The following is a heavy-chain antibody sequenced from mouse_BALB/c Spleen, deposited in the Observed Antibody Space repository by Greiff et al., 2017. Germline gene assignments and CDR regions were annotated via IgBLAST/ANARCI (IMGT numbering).Heavy chain of an antibody. CDR1: GYTFTSYN. CDR2: IYPGNGDT. V-gene: IGHV1-12*01. J-gene: IGHJ2*01. Sequence: QSGAELVKPGASVKMSCKASGYTFTSYNMHWVKQTPGQGLEWIGAIYPGNGDTSYNQKFKGKATLTADKSSSTAYMQLSSLTSEDSAVYYCARRAYYDYDGDYFDYWGQGTTLTVSS. CDR3: ARRAYYDYDGDYFDY. D-gene: IGHD2-4*01.